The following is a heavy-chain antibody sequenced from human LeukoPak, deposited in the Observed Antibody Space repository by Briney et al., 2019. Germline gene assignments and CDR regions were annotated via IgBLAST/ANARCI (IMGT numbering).Heavy chain of an antibody. Sequence: ASVKVSCKASGYTFTSYYMHWVRQAPGQGLEWMGIINPSGGSTSYAQKFQGRGIMTRDTSTSTVYMELSSLRSEDTAVYYCARDFGALGGSYAEYFQHWGQGTLVTVSS. CDR3: ARDFGALGGSYAEYFQH. CDR1: GYTFTSYY. V-gene: IGHV1-46*03. D-gene: IGHD1-26*01. CDR2: INPSGGST. J-gene: IGHJ1*01.